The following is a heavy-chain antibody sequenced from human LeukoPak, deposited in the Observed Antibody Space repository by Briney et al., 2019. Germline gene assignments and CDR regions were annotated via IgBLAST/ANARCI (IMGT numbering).Heavy chain of an antibody. J-gene: IGHJ4*02. CDR3: ARGTHYSYGYPARLDY. Sequence: PSETLSLTCAVSGGSISSGGYSWSWIRHPPGKGLEWIGYIYHSGSTYYNPSLKSRVTISVDRSKNQFSLKLSSVTAADTAVYYCARGTHYSYGYPARLDYWGQGTLVTVSS. CDR1: GGSISSGGYS. V-gene: IGHV4-30-2*01. D-gene: IGHD5-18*01. CDR2: IYHSGST.